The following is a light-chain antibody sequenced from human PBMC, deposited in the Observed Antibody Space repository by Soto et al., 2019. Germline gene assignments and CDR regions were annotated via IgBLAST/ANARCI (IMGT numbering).Light chain of an antibody. CDR1: QGIGNA. J-gene: IGKJ1*01. CDR3: LQYINYTWK. CDR2: GAS. Sequence: AIQLNLAPASVLLTMFVPLPLSFRASQGIGNALGWYKQKPGKPHKVLIYGASNLQSGVPPRFSGSGSGTDFTLAISSLQPEDSATYYCLQYINYTWKSGQVTKVDIK. V-gene: IGKV1-6*01.